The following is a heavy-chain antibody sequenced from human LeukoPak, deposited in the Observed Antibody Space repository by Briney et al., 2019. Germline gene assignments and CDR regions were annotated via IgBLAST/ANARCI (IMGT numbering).Heavy chain of an antibody. CDR2: TYYRSKWYN. Sequence: SQTLSLTCAISGDSVSSNSAAWNWIRQSPSRGLEWLGRTYYRSKWYNDYAVSVKSRITINPDTSKNQFSLQLNSVTPEDTAVYYCARTPSRYRQKTPYYFDYWGQGTLVTVSS. CDR1: GDSVSSNSAA. J-gene: IGHJ4*02. CDR3: ARTPSRYRQKTPYYFDY. D-gene: IGHD3-16*02. V-gene: IGHV6-1*01.